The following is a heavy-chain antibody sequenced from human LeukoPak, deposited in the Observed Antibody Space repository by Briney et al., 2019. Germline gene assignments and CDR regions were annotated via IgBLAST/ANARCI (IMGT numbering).Heavy chain of an antibody. D-gene: IGHD2-21*02. V-gene: IGHV1-69*04. J-gene: IGHJ6*02. CDR1: GGTFSSYA. Sequence: SVKVSCKASGGTFSSYAISRVRQTPGQGLEWMGRIIPILGIANYAQKFQGRVTITADKCTSTAYMELSSLRSEDTAVYYCAGTPVVTAFYYYYGMDVWGQGTTVTVSS. CDR2: IIPILGIA. CDR3: AGTPVVTAFYYYYGMDV.